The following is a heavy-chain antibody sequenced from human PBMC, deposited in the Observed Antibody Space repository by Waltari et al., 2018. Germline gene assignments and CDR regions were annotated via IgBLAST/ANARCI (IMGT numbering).Heavy chain of an antibody. Sequence: QVQLQESGPGLVKPSETLSLTCAVSGYSISSGYYWDWIRQPPGRGLEWIGSMYQSGSDHYNPSLSSRVTISRDTSKNQFYLKLSSVTAADTAMYYCARGNREFDYWGQGTLVTVSS. V-gene: IGHV4-38-2*01. CDR2: MYQSGSD. J-gene: IGHJ4*02. CDR3: ARGNREFDY. CDR1: GYSISSGYY. D-gene: IGHD4-4*01.